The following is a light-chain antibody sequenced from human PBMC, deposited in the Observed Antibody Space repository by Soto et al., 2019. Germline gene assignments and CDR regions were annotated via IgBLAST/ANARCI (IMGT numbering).Light chain of an antibody. J-gene: IGKJ5*01. CDR2: DAS. CDR1: QSVSID. V-gene: IGKV3-11*01. Sequence: VMEQCRAALEVSPGERATHYSKASQSVSIDLAWYQQKPGQAPRLLIYDASNRATGIPARFSGSGSGTDFTLTSSSLQPEDFSVYVCQLRSNLRLTAFLQGTRLEIK. CDR3: QLRSNLRLTA.